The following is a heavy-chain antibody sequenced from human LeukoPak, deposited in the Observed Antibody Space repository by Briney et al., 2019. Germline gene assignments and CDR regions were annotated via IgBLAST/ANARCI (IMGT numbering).Heavy chain of an antibody. CDR2: INPNSGGT. CDR3: ARGSGIAAGYYYYYYGMDV. V-gene: IGHV1-2*02. CDR1: GYTFTGYY. D-gene: IGHD6-13*01. J-gene: IGHJ6*02. Sequence: ASVKVSCKASGYTFTGYYMHWVRQAPGQGLEWMGWINPNSGGTNYAQKFQGRVTMTRDTSISTAYMELSRLRSDDTAVHYCARGSGIAAGYYYYYYGMDVWGQGTTVTVSS.